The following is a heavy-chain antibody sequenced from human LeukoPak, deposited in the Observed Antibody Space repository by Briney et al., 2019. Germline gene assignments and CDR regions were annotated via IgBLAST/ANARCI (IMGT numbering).Heavy chain of an antibody. CDR1: GFTFSGSA. CDR2: IRSKANSYAT. Sequence: GGSLRLSCAASGFTFSGSAMHWVRQASGKGLEWVGRIRSKANSYATAYAASVKGRFTISRDNAKNSLFLQMDGLRAEDTAVYYCARDKVTGDSHFDYWGQGTLVTVSS. J-gene: IGHJ4*02. CDR3: ARDKVTGDSHFDY. D-gene: IGHD2-21*02. V-gene: IGHV3-73*01.